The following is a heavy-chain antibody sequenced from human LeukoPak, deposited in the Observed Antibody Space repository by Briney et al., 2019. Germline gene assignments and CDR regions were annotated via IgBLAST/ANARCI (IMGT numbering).Heavy chain of an antibody. D-gene: IGHD6-19*01. CDR2: INQDGSEK. Sequence: QAGGSLRLSCGASGFTFDDYWMSWVRQAPGQGLEWVANINQDGSEKYYLDSVKGRFTISRDNSKNTLYLQMNSLRAEDTAVYYCAKDTIPVAGGGGFTPDSWGQGTLITVSS. J-gene: IGHJ4*02. CDR3: AKDTIPVAGGGGFTPDS. CDR1: GFTFDDYW. V-gene: IGHV3-7*03.